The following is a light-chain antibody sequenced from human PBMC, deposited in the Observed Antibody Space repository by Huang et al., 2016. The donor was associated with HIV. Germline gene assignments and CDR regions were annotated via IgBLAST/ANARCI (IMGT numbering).Light chain of an antibody. CDR3: QKYDSVPRT. Sequence: DIQMTQYPSSLSASVGDRVTITCRASQDINNYLAWYQQKAGQVPKLLIYAASSLQSGVPSRCSGSGSGTDFTLSITSLQPEDVAIYYCQKYDSVPRTFDQGTKVDIK. J-gene: IGKJ1*01. CDR1: QDINNY. V-gene: IGKV1-27*01. CDR2: AAS.